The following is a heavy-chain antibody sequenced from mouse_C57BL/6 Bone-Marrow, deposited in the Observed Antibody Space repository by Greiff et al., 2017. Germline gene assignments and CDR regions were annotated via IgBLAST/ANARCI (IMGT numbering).Heavy chain of an antibody. CDR2: ISDGGSYT. CDR1: GFTFSSYA. D-gene: IGHD4-1*01. Sequence: EVKLMESGGGLVKPGGSLKLSCAASGFTFSSYAMSWVRQTPEKRLEWVATISDGGSYTYYPDNVKGRFTISRDNAKNNLYLQMSHLKSEDTAMSYCARNWAAWFAYWGQGTLVTVSA. V-gene: IGHV5-4*03. CDR3: ARNWAAWFAY. J-gene: IGHJ3*01.